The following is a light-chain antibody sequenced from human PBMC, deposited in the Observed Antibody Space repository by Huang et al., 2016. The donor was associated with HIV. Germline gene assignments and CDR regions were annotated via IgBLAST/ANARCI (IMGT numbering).Light chain of an antibody. J-gene: IGKJ1*01. CDR3: QQYNSFPWT. V-gene: IGKV1-5*03. Sequence: DIQMTQSSSTLSASVGDRVTIACRASQSISTWLAWYQQKPGRAPNPLIYEASTLESGVPSRFSGGGSGTDFTLTISSLQPDDFATYYCQQYNSFPWTFGQGTKVEV. CDR1: QSISTW. CDR2: EAS.